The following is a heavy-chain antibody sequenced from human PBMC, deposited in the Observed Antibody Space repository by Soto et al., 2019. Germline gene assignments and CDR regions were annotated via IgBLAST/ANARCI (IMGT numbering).Heavy chain of an antibody. CDR1: GLTLSSYS. J-gene: IGHJ4*02. D-gene: IGHD3-10*01. CDR3: ARVRGLDY. CDR2: ISSSSSYI. V-gene: IGHV3-21*01. Sequence: GGSLRLSCAASGLTLSSYSMNWVRQAPGKGLEWVSSISSSSSYIYYAESVKGRFTISRDNAKNSLYLQMNSLRAEDTAVYYCARVRGLDYWGQGTLVTVSS.